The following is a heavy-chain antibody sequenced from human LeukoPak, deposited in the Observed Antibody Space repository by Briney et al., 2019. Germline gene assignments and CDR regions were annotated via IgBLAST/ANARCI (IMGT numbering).Heavy chain of an antibody. Sequence: GGSLRLSCAAFGFILSGYFMSWVRQAPGKGLEWVASIKHDGSEEYYVDSVRGRFTISRDNTKSSLYLQMSSLRAEDTAVYYCATDRGWRTSGYYLYYFESWGQGTLVTVSS. CDR3: ATDRGWRTSGYYLYYFES. V-gene: IGHV3-7*01. D-gene: IGHD3-3*01. J-gene: IGHJ4*02. CDR1: GFILSGYF. CDR2: IKHDGSEE.